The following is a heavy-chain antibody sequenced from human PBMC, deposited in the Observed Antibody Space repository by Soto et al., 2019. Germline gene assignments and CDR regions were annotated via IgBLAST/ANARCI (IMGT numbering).Heavy chain of an antibody. Sequence: VHLLDSGGGLIQPGGSLRLSCAASGFTFRNFAMNWVRQAPGKGLEWVSGISVSGGTTYYADSVRGRFTVSRDNSKNSVFLQMNSLRAEDTAVYFCAKGMYYYDSSGYRLFDYWGQGTLVTVSS. D-gene: IGHD3-22*01. CDR2: ISVSGGTT. CDR1: GFTFRNFA. V-gene: IGHV3-23*01. J-gene: IGHJ4*02. CDR3: AKGMYYYDSSGYRLFDY.